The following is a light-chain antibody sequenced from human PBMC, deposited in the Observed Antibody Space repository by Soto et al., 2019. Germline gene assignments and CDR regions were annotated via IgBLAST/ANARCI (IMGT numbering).Light chain of an antibody. V-gene: IGKV2-28*01. Sequence: DIVMTQSPLSLPVTPGEPASISCRSSQSLLHSNGYTFLDWYLQKPGQSPQLLIYMGSNRASGVPDRVSGSGSGTDFTLKISRVEAEDVGVYYCMQALQTPRTFGQGTKVEIK. CDR1: QSLLHSNGYTF. CDR2: MGS. CDR3: MQALQTPRT. J-gene: IGKJ1*01.